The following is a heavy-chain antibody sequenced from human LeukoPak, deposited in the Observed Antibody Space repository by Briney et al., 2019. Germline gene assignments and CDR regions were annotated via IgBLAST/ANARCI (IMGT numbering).Heavy chain of an antibody. CDR2: ISGSGGST. V-gene: IGHV3-23*01. J-gene: IGHJ6*02. CDR3: AKRSIIEGGYGMDV. D-gene: IGHD3-16*01. Sequence: GGSLRLSCAASGFTFNSYAMTWVRQASGKGLEWVSSISGSGGSTYYADSVKGRFTISRDNSKNTLYLQMNSLRAEDTAVYYCAKRSIIEGGYGMDVWGQGTTVTVSS. CDR1: GFTFNSYA.